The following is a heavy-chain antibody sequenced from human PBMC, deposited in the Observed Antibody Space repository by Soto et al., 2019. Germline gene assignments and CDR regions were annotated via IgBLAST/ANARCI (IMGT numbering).Heavy chain of an antibody. CDR3: ARAPLTGDPRDAFDI. CDR1: GGSFSGYY. Sequence: SETLSLTCAVYGGSFSGYYWSWIRQPPGKGLEWIGEINHSGSTNYNPSLKSRVTISVDTSKNQFSLKLSSGTAADTAVYYCARAPLTGDPRDAFDIWGQGTMVTVSS. CDR2: INHSGST. J-gene: IGHJ3*02. D-gene: IGHD7-27*01. V-gene: IGHV4-34*01.